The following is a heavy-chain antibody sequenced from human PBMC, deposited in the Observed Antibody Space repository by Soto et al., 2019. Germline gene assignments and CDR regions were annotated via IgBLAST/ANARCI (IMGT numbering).Heavy chain of an antibody. V-gene: IGHV4-39*02. Sequence: QLQLQASVPGLLKSSETLSHTCTLCGDSIRNINYYWGWIRKPPGKGVEWNGSIYYSGSTYYNPSLKSRGAIFVDTSQNDFSLNLSSVTAADTAVYYCARCSGSCSGMRCFCSFEPWGQGTLVSV. CDR1: GDSIRNINYY. CDR2: IYYSGST. D-gene: IGHD2-15*01. J-gene: IGHJ5*02. CDR3: ARCSGSCSGMRCFCSFEP.